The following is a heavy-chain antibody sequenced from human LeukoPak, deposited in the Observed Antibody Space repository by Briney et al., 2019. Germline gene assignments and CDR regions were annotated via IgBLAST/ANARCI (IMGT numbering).Heavy chain of an antibody. CDR3: AKDFEYSSSTVPGAFDI. D-gene: IGHD6-6*01. J-gene: IGHJ3*02. CDR2: ITGSGGST. CDR1: GFTFSSYT. V-gene: IGHV3-23*01. Sequence: PGGSLRLSCAASGFTFSSYTMSWVRQAPGKGLEWVSSITGSGGSTYYADSVKGRFTISRDNSKNTLYLQMNSLRAEDTAVYYCAKDFEYSSSTVPGAFDIWGQGTMVTVSS.